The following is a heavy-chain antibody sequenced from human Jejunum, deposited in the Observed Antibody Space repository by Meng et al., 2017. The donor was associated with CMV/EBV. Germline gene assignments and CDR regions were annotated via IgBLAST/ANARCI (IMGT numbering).Heavy chain of an antibody. J-gene: IGHJ4*02. CDR2: INTDTGKP. Sequence: QVQLVQPESELKKPGASVKVSCKTSGYTFTSFAMNWVRQAPGQGLEWMGWINTDTGKPTYAQGFTGRFVFSLDTSVSTTYLQISSLEAEDTAIYYCARGRYCSGGKCYSDYWGQGTLVTVSS. V-gene: IGHV7-4-1*02. D-gene: IGHD2-15*01. CDR1: GYTFTSFA. CDR3: ARGRYCSGGKCYSDY.